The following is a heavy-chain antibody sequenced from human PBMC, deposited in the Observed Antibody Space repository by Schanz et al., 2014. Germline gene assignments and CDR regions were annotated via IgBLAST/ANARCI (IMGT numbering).Heavy chain of an antibody. CDR1: GYSFTDYA. V-gene: IGHV1-18*01. J-gene: IGHJ6*02. D-gene: IGHD3-10*01. Sequence: QVQLVQSGVEVKRPGASVRVSCKASGYSFTDYAIHWVRQAPGQGLEWMGWISGYNGDTNYAPKFQDRVTMTTDTSTGITSLELRNLKSDDTAVYYCVRDAGWAFGDYHGMDVWGQGTWVTVSS. CDR2: ISGYNGDT. CDR3: VRDAGWAFGDYHGMDV.